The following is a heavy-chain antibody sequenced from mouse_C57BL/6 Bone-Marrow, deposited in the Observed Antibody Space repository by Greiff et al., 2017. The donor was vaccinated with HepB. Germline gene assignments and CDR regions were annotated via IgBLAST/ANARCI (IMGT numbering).Heavy chain of an antibody. J-gene: IGHJ2*01. CDR3: YYGSSYY. V-gene: IGHV1-50*01. D-gene: IGHD1-1*01. CDR1: GYTFTSYW. CDR2: IDPSDSYT. Sequence: QVQLQQPGAELVKPGASVKLSCKASGYTFTSYWMQWVKQRPGQGLEWIGEIDPSDSYTNYNQKFKGKATLTVDTSSSTACMQLSSLTSEDSAVYYCYYGSSYYWGQGTTLTVSS.